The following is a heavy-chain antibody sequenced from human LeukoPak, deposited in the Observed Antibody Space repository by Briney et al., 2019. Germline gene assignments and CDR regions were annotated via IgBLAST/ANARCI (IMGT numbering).Heavy chain of an antibody. CDR2: IYYSGAT. CDR3: ARGVYIAAAQYGF. D-gene: IGHD6-13*01. CDR1: GGSISTYY. J-gene: IGHJ4*02. V-gene: IGHV4-59*01. Sequence: SETLSLTCTVSGGSISTYYWNWIRQPPGKGLEWIGYIYYSGATNYKPSLKSRVTISVDTSKNQFSLKLSSVTAADTAVYYCARGVYIAAAQYGFWGQGTLVTVSS.